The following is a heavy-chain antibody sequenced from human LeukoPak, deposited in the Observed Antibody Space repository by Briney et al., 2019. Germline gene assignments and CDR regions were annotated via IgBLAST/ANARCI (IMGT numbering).Heavy chain of an antibody. CDR1: GGSFSGYY. Sequence: SETLSLTCAVYGGSFSGYYWSWLRQPPGKGLEWIGEISHSGSTNYNPSLKSRVTISVDTSKNQFSLKLSSVTAVDTAVYYCARVAARRLEDGYYYMDVWGKGTTVTVSS. CDR2: ISHSGST. CDR3: ARVAARRLEDGYYYMDV. V-gene: IGHV4-34*01. J-gene: IGHJ6*03. D-gene: IGHD6-6*01.